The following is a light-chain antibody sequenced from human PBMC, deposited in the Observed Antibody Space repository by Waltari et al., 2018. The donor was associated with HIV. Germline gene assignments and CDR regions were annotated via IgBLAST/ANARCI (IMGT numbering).Light chain of an antibody. Sequence: QSALTQPRSVSGSPGQSVTISCTGTSSDVGGYDYVSWYQQRPANAPKLMIFDVSKRPSGVPYRFSGSKSGNTASLTISGLQAEDEADYYCCSYAGSYSYVFGIGTRVTVL. V-gene: IGLV2-11*01. CDR3: CSYAGSYSYV. J-gene: IGLJ1*01. CDR1: SSDVGGYDY. CDR2: DVS.